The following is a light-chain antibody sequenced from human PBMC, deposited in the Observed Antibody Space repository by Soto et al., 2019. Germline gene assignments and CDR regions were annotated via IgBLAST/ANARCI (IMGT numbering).Light chain of an antibody. CDR1: QSVSSN. CDR2: GAS. CDR3: QQYNNWPPNT. V-gene: IGKV3-15*01. Sequence: EIVMTQSPATLSVSPGERATLSCRASQSVSSNLAWYQQKPGQAPRLLIYGASTRATGIPARFSGSGSGTELTITISSMQSEDFAVYYCQQYNNWPPNTFGGGTKVEIK. J-gene: IGKJ4*01.